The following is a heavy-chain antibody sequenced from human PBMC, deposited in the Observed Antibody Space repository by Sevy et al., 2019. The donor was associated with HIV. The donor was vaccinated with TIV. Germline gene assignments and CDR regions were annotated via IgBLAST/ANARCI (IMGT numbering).Heavy chain of an antibody. CDR1: GGSITSLY. V-gene: IGHV4-59*08. CDR2: IYYNGHI. Sequence: SETLSLTCTVSGGSITSLYWNWIRQPPGKGLDWIANIYYNGHINYNPSLKSQGTLSLDTSKNQCSLRLSSVTAADTAMYYCAGENAWGRGYSWGQGTLVTVSS. J-gene: IGHJ4*02. D-gene: IGHD1-26*01. CDR3: AGENAWGRGYS.